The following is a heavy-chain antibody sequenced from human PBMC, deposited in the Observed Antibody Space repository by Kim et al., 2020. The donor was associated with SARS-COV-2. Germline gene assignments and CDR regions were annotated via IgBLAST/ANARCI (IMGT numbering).Heavy chain of an antibody. D-gene: IGHD2-8*01. V-gene: IGHV4-59*13. CDR1: GRSISSYY. Sequence: SETLSLTCTVSGRSISSYYWSWIRQPPGKGLECLGYMFYGGTTNYNPSLKGRVTLSVDTSKSQFSLTLTSVTAADTAVYYCASFPPPNAGAFDAWGQGTMVTVSS. CDR2: MFYGGTT. CDR3: ASFPPPNAGAFDA. J-gene: IGHJ3*01.